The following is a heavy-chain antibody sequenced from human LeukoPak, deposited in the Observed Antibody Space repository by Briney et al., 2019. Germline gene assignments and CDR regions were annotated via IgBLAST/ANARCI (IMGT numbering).Heavy chain of an antibody. V-gene: IGHV3-30*03. CDR1: GFFVTTYG. CDR2: ISRDESNK. Sequence: GGSLRLSCAASGFFVTTYGIHWVRQAPGKGLEWVAVISRDESNKYYGDSVKGRFTISRDNAKNSLYLQMNSLRAEDMAVYYCARTFAGLPLDAFDIWGQGTMVTVSS. J-gene: IGHJ3*02. CDR3: ARTFAGLPLDAFDI. D-gene: IGHD5-18*01.